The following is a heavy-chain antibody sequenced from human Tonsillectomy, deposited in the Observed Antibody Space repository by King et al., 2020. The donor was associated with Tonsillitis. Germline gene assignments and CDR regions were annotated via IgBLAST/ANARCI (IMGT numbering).Heavy chain of an antibody. J-gene: IGHJ4*02. CDR2: ISISGGTT. CDR1: GFTFSTYA. Sequence: DVQLVESGGGLVQPGGSLRLSCAASGFTFSTYAMSWVRQAPGKGLEWVSSISISGGTTYYADSVKGLFHISRDNSKSTLYLQMNSLRAEDTAIYYCATEIRPNDYWGQGTLVTVSS. CDR3: ATEIRPNDY. V-gene: IGHV3-23*04.